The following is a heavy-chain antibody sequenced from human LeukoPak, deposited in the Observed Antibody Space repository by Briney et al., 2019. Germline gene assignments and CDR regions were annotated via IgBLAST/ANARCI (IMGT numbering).Heavy chain of an antibody. D-gene: IGHD3-3*01. V-gene: IGHV4-59*01. J-gene: IGHJ4*02. CDR1: GASITSYY. CDR2: IYYGGST. Sequence: SETLSLTCTVSGASITSYYWNWIRQPPGKGLEWIGYIYYGGSTSYNPSLKSRVTVSVDTSKNQFSLKLSSVTAADTAVYYCARGVAIFGVAIPSYFDYWGQGTLVTVSS. CDR3: ARGVAIFGVAIPSYFDY.